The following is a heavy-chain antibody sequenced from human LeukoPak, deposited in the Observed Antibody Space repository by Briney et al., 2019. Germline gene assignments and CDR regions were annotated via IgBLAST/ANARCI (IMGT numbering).Heavy chain of an antibody. V-gene: IGHV3-23*01. CDR2: IRGSGGST. J-gene: IGHJ6*02. CDR3: AKGTSPYYYGMDV. Sequence: GGSLRLSCATSGFTFSSYAMSWVRQAPGKGLEWVSAIRGSGGSTYYADSVKGRFTISRDNSKNTLYVQMTSLRAEDTAVYYWAKGTSPYYYGMDVWGQGTTVTVSS. CDR1: GFTFSSYA. D-gene: IGHD1-7*01.